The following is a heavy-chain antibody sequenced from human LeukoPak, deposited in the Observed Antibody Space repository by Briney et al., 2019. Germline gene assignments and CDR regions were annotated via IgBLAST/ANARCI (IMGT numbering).Heavy chain of an antibody. D-gene: IGHD6-13*01. CDR2: IYHSGST. J-gene: IGHJ5*02. CDR1: GDSISSGNW. V-gene: IGHV4-4*02. CDR3: ARALRQQLVTGWFDP. Sequence: SETLSLTCAVSGDSISSGNWWSWVRQPPAKGLEWIGEIYHSGSTNYNPSLKSRVTISVDTSKNQFSLRLSSVTAADTAVYYCARALRQQLVTGWFDPWGQGTLVTVSS.